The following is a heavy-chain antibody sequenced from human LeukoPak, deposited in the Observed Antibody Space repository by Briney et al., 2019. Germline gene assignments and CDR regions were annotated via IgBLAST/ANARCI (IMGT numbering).Heavy chain of an antibody. CDR2: IKQDGSEK. J-gene: IGHJ6*02. V-gene: IGHV3-7*01. CDR1: GFTFSGYW. CDR3: ASDYYYALDF. Sequence: PGGSLRLSCAASGFTFSGYWMTWVRQAPGKGLEWVANIKQDGSEKYYVDSVEGRFTISRDNAKNSLYLQMNSLRAEDTAVYYCASDYYYALDFWGQGTTVTVSS.